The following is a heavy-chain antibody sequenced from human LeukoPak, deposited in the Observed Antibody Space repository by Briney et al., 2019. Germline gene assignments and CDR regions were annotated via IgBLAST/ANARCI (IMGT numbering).Heavy chain of an antibody. Sequence: GGSLRLSCAASGFTFSSYSMNWVRQAPGKGLEWVSSISSSSSYIYYADSVKGRFTISRDNAKNSLYLQMNSLRAEDTAVYYCARAYSSSWYYFDYWGQGTLVTVSS. CDR1: GFTFSSYS. CDR2: ISSSSSYI. J-gene: IGHJ4*02. V-gene: IGHV3-21*01. CDR3: ARAYSSSWYYFDY. D-gene: IGHD6-13*01.